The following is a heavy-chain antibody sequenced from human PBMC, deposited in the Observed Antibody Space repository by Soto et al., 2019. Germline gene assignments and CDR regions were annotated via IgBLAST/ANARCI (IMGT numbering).Heavy chain of an antibody. Sequence: PLETRSLTCTVSGGSISSYYWSWIRQPPGKGVEWIGYIYYSGSTNYNPSLKSRVTISVDTSKNQFSLKLSSVTAADTAVYYCARDPASCGGDCCLLYYDLWGGGTLVT. CDR3: ARDPASCGGDCCLLYYDL. CDR1: GGSISSYY. V-gene: IGHV4-59*01. D-gene: IGHD2-21*02. CDR2: IYYSGST. J-gene: IGHJ2*01.